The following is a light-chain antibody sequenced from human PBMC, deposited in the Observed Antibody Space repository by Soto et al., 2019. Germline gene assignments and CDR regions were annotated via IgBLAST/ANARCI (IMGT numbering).Light chain of an antibody. CDR3: QQRSSWPFT. J-gene: IGKJ3*01. V-gene: IGKV1-39*01. Sequence: DIQMTQSPSSLSASVGDRVTITCRASQSISSYLNWYQQKPGKAPKLLIYAASSLHSGVPSRFSGSGSGTDFTLTISSLQPEDFAVYYCQQRSSWPFTFGPGTKVDIK. CDR2: AAS. CDR1: QSISSY.